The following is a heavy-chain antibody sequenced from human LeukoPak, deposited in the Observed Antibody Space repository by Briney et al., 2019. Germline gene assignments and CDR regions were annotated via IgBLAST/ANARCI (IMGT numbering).Heavy chain of an antibody. Sequence: PGGSLRLSCAASGFTVGSNYMSWVRQAPGKGLEWVSVIYSGGSTYYADSVKGRFTISRDNSKNTLYLQMNSLRAEDTAVYYCARGIAAAGTEPTYYYYYGMDVWGQGTTVTVSS. CDR2: IYSGGST. V-gene: IGHV3-53*01. J-gene: IGHJ6*02. CDR1: GFTVGSNY. D-gene: IGHD6-13*01. CDR3: ARGIAAAGTEPTYYYYYGMDV.